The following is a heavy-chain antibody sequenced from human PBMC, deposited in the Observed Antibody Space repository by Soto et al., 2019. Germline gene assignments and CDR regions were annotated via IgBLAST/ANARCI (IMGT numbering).Heavy chain of an antibody. CDR2: MFPGDSDT. D-gene: IGHD6-19*01. Sequence: GESLKISCKGSGYSFTTYWIGRVLQLPGQGLEWMGVMFPGDSDTRYSPSFQGQVTMSADPSTNTAYLEWSSLKAADSAMYYCARVPDSSLGTMDVWGQGTTVTVSS. CDR1: GYSFTTYW. J-gene: IGHJ6*02. CDR3: ARVPDSSLGTMDV. V-gene: IGHV5-51*01.